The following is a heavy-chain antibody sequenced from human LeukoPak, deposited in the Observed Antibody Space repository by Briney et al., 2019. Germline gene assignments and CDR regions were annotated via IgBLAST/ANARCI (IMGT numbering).Heavy chain of an antibody. CDR2: ISSDGRTD. Sequence: PGGSLRLSCAASGFTFSTYALHWVGQAPGKGLEWLAVISSDGRTDYYADSVKGRYSISRDNSKDTLYLQMNSLRGDDTAVYYCASGSESGSTWYGNWLRPWGQGTLVTVSS. CDR1: GFTFSTYA. D-gene: IGHD6-13*01. CDR3: ASGSESGSTWYGNWLRP. V-gene: IGHV3-30*04. J-gene: IGHJ5*02.